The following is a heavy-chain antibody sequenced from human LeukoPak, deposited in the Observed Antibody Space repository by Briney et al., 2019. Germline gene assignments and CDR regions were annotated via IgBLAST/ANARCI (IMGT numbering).Heavy chain of an antibody. CDR1: GGSLSGYY. D-gene: IGHD4-17*01. Sequence: PSETLSLTCTVSGGSLSGYYWSWFRQPPGKTLECIGYIHTSGSTKYNPSLKSRVTISEDMSKNQFSLKMSSVTAADTAVYCARLRGPWYVDSWGQGTLVIVSS. CDR3: ARLRGPWYVDS. V-gene: IGHV4-4*09. J-gene: IGHJ4*02. CDR2: IHTSGST.